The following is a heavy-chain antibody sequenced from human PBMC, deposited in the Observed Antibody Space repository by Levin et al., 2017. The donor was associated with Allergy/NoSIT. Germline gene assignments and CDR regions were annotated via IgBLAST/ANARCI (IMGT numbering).Heavy chain of an antibody. CDR1: GGSISSYY. D-gene: IGHD1-1*01. J-gene: IGHJ4*02. Sequence: SETLSLTCTVSGGSISSYYWSWIRQPPGKGLEWIGYIYYSGSTNYNPSLKSRVTISVDTSKNQFSLKLSSVTAADTAVYYCARLEGGISKFDYWGQGTLVTVSS. CDR2: IYYSGST. V-gene: IGHV4-59*01. CDR3: ARLEGGISKFDY.